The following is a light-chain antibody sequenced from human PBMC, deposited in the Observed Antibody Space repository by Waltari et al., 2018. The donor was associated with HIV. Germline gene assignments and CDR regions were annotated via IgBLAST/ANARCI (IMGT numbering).Light chain of an antibody. CDR2: EVT. CDR1: SSDVGHYNY. Sequence: QSALTQPPSASGSPGQSVTISCTGSSSDVGHYNYVSWYQQHPGKAPKLMIYEVTKGPAGVPDRFSGSKAGNTASLTVSGLQAEDEADYYCSSYADNTGVFGGGTKLTVL. V-gene: IGLV2-8*01. J-gene: IGLJ2*01. CDR3: SSYADNTGV.